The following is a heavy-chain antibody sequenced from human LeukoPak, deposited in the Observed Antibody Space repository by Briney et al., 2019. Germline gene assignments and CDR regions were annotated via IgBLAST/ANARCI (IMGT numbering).Heavy chain of an antibody. CDR3: AKGKSYCGGDCYNY. CDR1: GFPFISYA. D-gene: IGHD2-21*02. V-gene: IGHV3-23*01. Sequence: GWSLRLSCAAPGFPFISYAMSWVRQAPGKGLEWVSGISGSGDSTYYADSVKGRFTISRDNSKNTLYLQMNSLRAEDTAVYYCAKGKSYCGGDCYNYWGQGTLVTVSS. J-gene: IGHJ4*02. CDR2: ISGSGDST.